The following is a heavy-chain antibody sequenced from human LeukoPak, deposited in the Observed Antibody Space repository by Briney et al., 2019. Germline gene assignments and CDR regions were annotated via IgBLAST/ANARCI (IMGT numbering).Heavy chain of an antibody. CDR2: INAYNGNT. Sequence: GASVKVSCKASGYTFTSYGISWVRQAPGQGLEWMGWINAYNGNTNNAQKLQGRVTMTTDTSTSTAYMELRSLRSDDTAVYYCARYLGRWLQFQGDACDIWGQGTMVTVSS. D-gene: IGHD5-24*01. V-gene: IGHV1-18*01. CDR3: ARYLGRWLQFQGDACDI. CDR1: GYTFTSYG. J-gene: IGHJ3*02.